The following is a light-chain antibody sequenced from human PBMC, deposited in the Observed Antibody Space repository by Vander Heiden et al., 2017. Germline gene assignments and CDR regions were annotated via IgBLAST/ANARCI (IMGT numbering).Light chain of an antibody. CDR2: INRDGSD. V-gene: IGLV4-69*01. J-gene: IGLJ2*01. CDR3: QTWGTGIQV. Sequence: LALTQSPPASASLADSVTLTCTPTSGPSTYSSAWHQQQPEKGPRYLMKINRDGSDTRGDWIPDRFSGSRSGAERYLTSSGLQSEDEADYYCQTWGTGIQVFGGGTKLTVL. CDR1: SGPSTYS.